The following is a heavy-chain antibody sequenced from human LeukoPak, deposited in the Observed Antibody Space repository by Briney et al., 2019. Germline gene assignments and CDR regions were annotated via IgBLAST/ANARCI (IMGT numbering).Heavy chain of an antibody. CDR2: IYYSGST. CDR1: GGSFSGYY. D-gene: IGHD3-3*01. V-gene: IGHV4-59*01. CDR3: ARRKFDFWSGLRVDYFDY. J-gene: IGHJ4*02. Sequence: SETLSLTCAVYGGSFSGYYWSWIRQPPGKGLEWIGYIYYSGSTNYNPSLKSRVTISVDTSKNQFSLKLSSVTAADTAVYYCARRKFDFWSGLRVDYFDYWGQGTLVTVSS.